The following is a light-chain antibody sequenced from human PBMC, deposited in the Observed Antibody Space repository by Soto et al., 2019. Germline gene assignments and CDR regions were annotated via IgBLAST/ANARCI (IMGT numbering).Light chain of an antibody. J-gene: IGLJ3*02. CDR2: EVS. V-gene: IGLV2-14*01. CDR3: SSYTQFSTLV. Sequence: QSALTQPASVSGSPGQSITISCTGTSSDVGAYNHVSWYRQHPGKAPKLMIYEVSNRPSGISNRFSGSKSGNTASLTISGLQAEDEADYYCSSYTQFSTLVFGGGTQLTVL. CDR1: SSDVGAYNH.